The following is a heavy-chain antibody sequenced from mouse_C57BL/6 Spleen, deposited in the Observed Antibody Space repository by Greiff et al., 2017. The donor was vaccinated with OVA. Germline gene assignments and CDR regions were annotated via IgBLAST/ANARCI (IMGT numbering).Heavy chain of an antibody. D-gene: IGHD1-1*01. Sequence: QVQLQQPGTELVKPGASVKLSCKASGYTFTSYWMHWVKQRPGRGLEWIGNINPSNGGTNYNEKFKSKATLTVDKSSSTAYMQLSSLTSEDSAVYDCARAKGTTVVENYFDYWGQGTTLTVSS. CDR3: ARAKGTTVVENYFDY. J-gene: IGHJ2*01. V-gene: IGHV1-53*01. CDR2: INPSNGGT. CDR1: GYTFTSYW.